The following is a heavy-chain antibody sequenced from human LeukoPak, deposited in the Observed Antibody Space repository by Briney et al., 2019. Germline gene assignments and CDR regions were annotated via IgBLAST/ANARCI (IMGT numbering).Heavy chain of an antibody. CDR1: GGSISSGGYY. J-gene: IGHJ4*02. Sequence: PSQTLSLTCTVSGGSISSGGYYWSWIRQPPGKGLEWIGYIYHSGSTYYNPSLKSRVTISVDRSKNQFSLKLSSVTAADTAVYYCARDSIRVAVAGYFDYWGQGTLVTVSS. CDR3: ARDSIRVAVAGYFDY. D-gene: IGHD6-19*01. CDR2: IYHSGST. V-gene: IGHV4-30-2*01.